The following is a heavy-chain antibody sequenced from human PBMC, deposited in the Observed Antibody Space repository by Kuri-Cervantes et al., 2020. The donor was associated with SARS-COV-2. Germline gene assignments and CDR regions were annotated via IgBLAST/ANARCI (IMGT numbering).Heavy chain of an antibody. D-gene: IGHD3-10*01. Sequence: SVKVSCKASGYTFTSYDINWVRQATGQGLEWMGGIIPIFGIANYAQKFQGRVTITADKSTSTAYMELSSLRSEDTAVYYCARGYGSGSEPVISDYWGQGTLVTVSS. CDR3: ARGYGSGSEPVISDY. V-gene: IGHV1-69*10. CDR2: IIPIFGIA. CDR1: GYTFTSYD. J-gene: IGHJ4*02.